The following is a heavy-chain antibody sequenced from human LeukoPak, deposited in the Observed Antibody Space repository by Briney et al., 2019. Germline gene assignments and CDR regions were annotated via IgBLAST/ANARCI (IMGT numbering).Heavy chain of an antibody. J-gene: IGHJ6*03. CDR3: ARGVVVVTARHNYYYYMDV. V-gene: IGHV4-59*01. CDR1: GGSISSYY. D-gene: IGHD2-21*02. CDR2: IYYSGST. Sequence: SETLSLTCTVSGGSISSYYWSWIRQPPGKGLEWIGYIYYSGSTNYNSSLKSRVTISVDTSKNQFSLKLSSVTAADTAVYYCARGVVVVTARHNYYYYMDVWGKGTTVTISS.